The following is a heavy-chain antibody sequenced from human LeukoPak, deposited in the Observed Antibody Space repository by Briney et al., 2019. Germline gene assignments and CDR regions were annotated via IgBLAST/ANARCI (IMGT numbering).Heavy chain of an antibody. D-gene: IGHD6-13*01. CDR1: GGSISSYY. CDR3: ARHLYSSSWYRRDFDY. V-gene: IGHV4-39*01. J-gene: IGHJ4*02. Sequence: NPSETLSLTCTVSGGSISSYYWGWIRQPPGKGLEWIGSIYYSGSTYYNPSLKSRVTISVDTSKNQFSLKLSSVTAADTAVYYCARHLYSSSWYRRDFDYWGQGTLVTVSS. CDR2: IYYSGST.